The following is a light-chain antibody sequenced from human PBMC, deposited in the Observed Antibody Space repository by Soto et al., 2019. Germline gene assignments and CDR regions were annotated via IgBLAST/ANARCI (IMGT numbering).Light chain of an antibody. CDR2: DAS. V-gene: IGKV3-11*01. CDR1: QSVSSY. Sequence: VLTHSLPTLSFSQGEKATLSCRASQSVSSYLAWYQQKPGQAPRLLIYDASNRATGIPARFSGSVSGTEFTLTISSLQSEDFAVYYCQQYNEWPPFTFGQGTRPEIK. J-gene: IGKJ5*01. CDR3: QQYNEWPPFT.